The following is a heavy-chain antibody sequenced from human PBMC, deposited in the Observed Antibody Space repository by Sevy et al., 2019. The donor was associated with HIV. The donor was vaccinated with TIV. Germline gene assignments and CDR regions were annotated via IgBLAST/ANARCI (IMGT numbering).Heavy chain of an antibody. CDR3: ARREVTYYFDY. J-gene: IGHJ4*02. Sequence: SETLSLTCTVSGGSISSSSYYWGWIRQPPGKGLEWIGIIYYSGSTYYNPSLKSPVTISVDTSKNQFSLKLSSVTAADTAVYYCARREVTYYFDYWGQGTLVTVSS. V-gene: IGHV4-39*01. CDR1: GGSISSSSYY. D-gene: IGHD4-4*01. CDR2: IYYSGST.